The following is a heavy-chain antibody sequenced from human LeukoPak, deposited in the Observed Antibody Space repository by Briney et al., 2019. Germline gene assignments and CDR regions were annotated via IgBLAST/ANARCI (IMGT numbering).Heavy chain of an antibody. CDR1: GGSISSYY. J-gene: IGHJ6*02. CDR3: ARQSRTVLWFGELSGRGPMDV. CDR2: IYTSGST. V-gene: IGHV4-4*07. Sequence: PSETLSLTCTVSGGSISSYYWSWIRQPAGKGLEWIGRIYTSGSTNYNPSLKSRVTMSVDTSKNQFSLKLSSVTAADTAVYYCARQSRTVLWFGELSGRGPMDVWGQGTTVTVSS. D-gene: IGHD3-10*01.